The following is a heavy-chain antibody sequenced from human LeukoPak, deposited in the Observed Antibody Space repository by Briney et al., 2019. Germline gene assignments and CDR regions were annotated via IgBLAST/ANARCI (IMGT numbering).Heavy chain of an antibody. CDR2: IHYSGST. D-gene: IGHD3-22*01. V-gene: IGHV4-59*01. CDR3: ARDDSSSTEYFLH. J-gene: IGHJ1*01. Sequence: SETLSLTCTVSGGSISSYYWTWIRQPPGKGLEWIGYIHYSGSTNYNPSLKSRVTMSVDTSKNQFSLQLSSVTAADTAVYYCARDDSSSTEYFLHWGQGTLVTISS. CDR1: GGSISSYY.